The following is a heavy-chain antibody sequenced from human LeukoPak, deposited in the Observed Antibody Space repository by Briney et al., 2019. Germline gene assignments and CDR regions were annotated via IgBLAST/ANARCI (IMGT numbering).Heavy chain of an antibody. D-gene: IGHD3-22*01. J-gene: IGHJ4*02. V-gene: IGHV4-59*01. CDR2: IYYSGST. CDR3: AGSDYYESSGYYPWD. CDR1: GGSISSYY. Sequence: KTSETLSLTCTVSGGSISSYYWSWIRQTPGKGLEWIGYIYYSGSTNYNPSLKSRVTISLDTSKNQFSLKLSSVTAADTAVYYCAGSDYYESSGYYPWDWGQGTLVTVSS.